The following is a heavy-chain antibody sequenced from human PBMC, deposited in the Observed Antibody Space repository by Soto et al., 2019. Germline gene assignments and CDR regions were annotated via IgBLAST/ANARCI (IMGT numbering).Heavy chain of an antibody. D-gene: IGHD3-16*01. J-gene: IGHJ3*02. CDR2: IYYSGST. V-gene: IGHV4-61*01. Sequence: SANLFLTGTVSGGSVSSGSYYWSWIRQPPGKGLEWIGYIYYSGSTNYNPTLKSRVTISVDTSKNQISLKLSAVTAADPAVYYCARDVRIMITFGGVDAFDIWGQGTMVTVSS. CDR3: ARDVRIMITFGGVDAFDI. CDR1: GGSVSSGSYY.